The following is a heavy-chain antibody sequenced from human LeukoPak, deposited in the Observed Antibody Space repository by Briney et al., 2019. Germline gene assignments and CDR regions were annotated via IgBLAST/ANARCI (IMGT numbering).Heavy chain of an antibody. J-gene: IGHJ6*03. Sequence: PGGSLRLSCAASGFSASDFYMTWIRQSPGTGLEWISYMSVTGRTIYYANSVRGRFTISRDNNKNSLDLQMNGLGSDDTAVYYCARVVSTSGKFYMDVWGTGTTVTVSS. V-gene: IGHV3-11*04. CDR1: GFSASDFY. D-gene: IGHD1-1*01. CDR3: ARVVSTSGKFYMDV. CDR2: MSVTGRTI.